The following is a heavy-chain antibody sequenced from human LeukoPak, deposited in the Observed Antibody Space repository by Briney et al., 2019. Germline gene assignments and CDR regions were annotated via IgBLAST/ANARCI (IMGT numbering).Heavy chain of an antibody. CDR3: AKYVASDITMIVVVITASAYFDY. J-gene: IGHJ4*02. D-gene: IGHD3-22*01. CDR1: GFSFSRYP. Sequence: PGGSLRLSCAASGFSFSRYPMGWVRQAPGKGLEWVSGISAGGDGTYHADPVKGRFTISRDNSKNTLYLQMNSLRAEDTAVYYCAKYVASDITMIVVVITASAYFDYWGQGTLVTVSS. CDR2: ISAGGDGT. V-gene: IGHV3-23*01.